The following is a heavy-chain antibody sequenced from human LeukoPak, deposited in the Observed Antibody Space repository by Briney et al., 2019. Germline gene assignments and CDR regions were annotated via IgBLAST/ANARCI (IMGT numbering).Heavy chain of an antibody. CDR2: INPSGGST. CDR3: ARSGLLFGYYFDY. V-gene: IGHV1-46*01. J-gene: IGHJ4*02. Sequence: GASVKASCKASGYTFTSYYMHWLRQAPGQGLEWMGIINPSGGSTSYAQKFQGRVTMTRDTSTSTVYMELSSLRSEDTAVYYCARSGLLFGYYFDYWGQGTLVTVSS. CDR1: GYTFTSYY. D-gene: IGHD2-21*02.